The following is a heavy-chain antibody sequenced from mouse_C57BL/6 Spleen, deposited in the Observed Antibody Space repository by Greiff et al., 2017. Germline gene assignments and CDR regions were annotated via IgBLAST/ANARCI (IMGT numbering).Heavy chain of an antibody. Sequence: EVQLQQSGPELVKPGASVKIPCKASGYTFTDYNMDWVKQSHGKSLEWIGDINPNNGGTIYNQKFKGKATLTVDKSSSTAYMELRSLTSEDTAVYYCARSRSAERVYYGSSHWYFDVWGTGTTVTVSS. CDR2: INPNNGGT. J-gene: IGHJ1*03. V-gene: IGHV1-18*01. CDR3: ARSRSAERVYYGSSHWYFDV. CDR1: GYTFTDYN. D-gene: IGHD1-1*01.